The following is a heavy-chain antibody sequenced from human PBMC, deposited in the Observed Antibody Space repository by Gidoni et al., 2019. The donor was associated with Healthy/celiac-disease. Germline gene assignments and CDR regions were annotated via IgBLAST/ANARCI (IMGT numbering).Heavy chain of an antibody. CDR2: IYYSGST. Sequence: QVQLQESGPGLVKPSQTLSLTCTVSGGSLSSGGYYWSWIRQHPGKGLEWIWYIYYSGSTYYNPSLKSRVTISVDTSKNQFSLKLSSVTAADTAVYYCARGLAVAGTGWFDPWGQGTLVTVSS. CDR1: GGSLSSGGYY. CDR3: ARGLAVAGTGWFDP. J-gene: IGHJ5*02. D-gene: IGHD6-19*01. V-gene: IGHV4-31*03.